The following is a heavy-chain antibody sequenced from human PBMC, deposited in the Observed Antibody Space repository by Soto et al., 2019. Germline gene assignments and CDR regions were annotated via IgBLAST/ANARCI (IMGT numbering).Heavy chain of an antibody. V-gene: IGHV4-34*01. CDR2: INHSGSA. CDR1: GGSFSGYI. Sequence: SETLSLTCAAYGGSFSGYIWTWIRPPPGKGLQWIGQINHSGSANYNPSLKRRVTISVHTSNSQFSLELSSVTAADTAVYYCARGLIAGCKYSGGWYYFDSWGQGTQVTVSA. J-gene: IGHJ4*02. D-gene: IGHD6-19*01. CDR3: ARGLIAGCKYSGGWYYFDS.